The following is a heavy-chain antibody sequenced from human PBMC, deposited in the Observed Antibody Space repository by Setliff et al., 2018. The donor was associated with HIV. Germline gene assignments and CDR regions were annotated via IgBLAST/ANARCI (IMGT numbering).Heavy chain of an antibody. D-gene: IGHD5-18*01. J-gene: IGHJ3*02. Sequence: PSETLSLTCTVSGGSISSSGYYWGWIRQPPGKGLEWIGSIYYSGSTYYNQSLKSRVTISVDTSKNHFSLKLSSVTAADTAVYYCARRRGYGYGSDAFDIWGQGTMVTVSS. CDR2: IYYSGST. CDR1: GGSISSSGYY. V-gene: IGHV4-39*02. CDR3: ARRRGYGYGSDAFDI.